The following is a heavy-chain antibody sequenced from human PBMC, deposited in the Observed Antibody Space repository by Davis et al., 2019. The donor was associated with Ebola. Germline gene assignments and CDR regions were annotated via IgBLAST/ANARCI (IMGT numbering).Heavy chain of an antibody. J-gene: IGHJ3*02. CDR3: ARGRAGDYEDAFDI. V-gene: IGHV3-13*01. CDR1: GFTFSNAW. CDR2: ISGSAGDT. Sequence: PGGSLRLSCAASGFTFSNAWMSWVRQAPGKGLEWVSAISGSAGDTYYPGSVKGRFTISRENAKNSLYLQMNSLRAGDTAVYYCARGRAGDYEDAFDIWGQGTMVTVSS. D-gene: IGHD3-22*01.